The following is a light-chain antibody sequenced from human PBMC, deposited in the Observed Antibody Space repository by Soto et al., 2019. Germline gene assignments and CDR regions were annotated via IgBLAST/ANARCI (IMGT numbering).Light chain of an antibody. V-gene: IGKV3-11*01. CDR2: DAS. J-gene: IGKJ2*01. Sequence: EIVLTQSPATLSLSPGERATLSCRASQSVSSYLAWYQHKPGQAPRLLIYDASNRATGIPARFSGSGSGTGFALTVSSLEPEDFAVYYCQKRRNWPQTFRQGTNLEIK. CDR1: QSVSSY. CDR3: QKRRNWPQT.